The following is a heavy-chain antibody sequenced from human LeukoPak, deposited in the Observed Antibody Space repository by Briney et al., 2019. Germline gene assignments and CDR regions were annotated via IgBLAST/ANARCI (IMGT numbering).Heavy chain of an antibody. V-gene: IGHV3-33*01. J-gene: IGHJ4*02. CDR3: ARGALRGYSYLDY. CDR1: GFTFSSYG. D-gene: IGHD5-18*01. CDR2: IWYDGSNK. Sequence: GGSLRLSCAASGFTFSSYGMHWVSQAPGKGLEWVAVIWYDGSNKYYADSVKGRFTISRDNSKNTLYLQMNSLRAEDTAVYYCARGALRGYSYLDYWGQGTLVTVSS.